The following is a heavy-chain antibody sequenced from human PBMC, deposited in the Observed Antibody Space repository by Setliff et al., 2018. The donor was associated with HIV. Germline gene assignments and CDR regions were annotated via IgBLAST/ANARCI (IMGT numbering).Heavy chain of an antibody. D-gene: IGHD2-8*01. Sequence: TLSLTCAVSGGSISSSHWWSWVRQPPGKGLEWIGEIHHSESTNYNPSLKSRVTISVDKSKNHFSLKLSSVTAADTAVYYCASQVPSMLGRSLGYWGQGTLVTVSS. CDR3: ASQVPSMLGRSLGY. CDR1: GGSISSSHW. CDR2: IHHSEST. V-gene: IGHV4-4*02. J-gene: IGHJ4*02.